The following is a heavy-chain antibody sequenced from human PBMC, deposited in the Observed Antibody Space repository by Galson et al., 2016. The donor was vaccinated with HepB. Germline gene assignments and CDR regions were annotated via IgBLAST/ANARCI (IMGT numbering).Heavy chain of an antibody. CDR1: GYSFSKYW. D-gene: IGHD6-6*01. CDR2: IYPGDSDT. CDR3: ARRQSSSASGLDH. J-gene: IGHJ4*02. Sequence: QSGAEVKKPGESLKISCKGSGYSFSKYWIDWVRQMPGKGLEWMGIIYPGDSDTRYSPSFQGQVTISVDKSIDTAYLQWSSLKASDSAIYYCARRQSSSASGLDHWGQGTLVTVSS. V-gene: IGHV5-51*01.